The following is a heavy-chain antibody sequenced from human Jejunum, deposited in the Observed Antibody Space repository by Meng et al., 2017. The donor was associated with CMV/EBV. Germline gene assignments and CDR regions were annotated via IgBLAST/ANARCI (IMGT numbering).Heavy chain of an antibody. CDR2: IIPFLRQE. CDR3: ATKSTIGESYYYYGLDV. Sequence: PFRSYTINWVRQAPGQGLEWMGRIIPFLRQENYAEKFQSRVTFTADKSTSTIYMELSSLTSEDTAVYYCATKSTIGESYYYYGLDVWAQGTTVTVSS. CDR1: PFRSYT. D-gene: IGHD3-10*01. V-gene: IGHV1-69*02. J-gene: IGHJ6*02.